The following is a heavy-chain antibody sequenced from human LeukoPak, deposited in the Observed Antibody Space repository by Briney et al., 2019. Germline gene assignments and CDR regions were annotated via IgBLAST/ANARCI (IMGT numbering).Heavy chain of an antibody. CDR3: GRFRELGLWAFDN. Sequence: SETLSLTCTVSGGSISSYYWSWIRQPPGKGLEWIGYIYYSGSTNYNPSLKSRVTISVDTSKNQFSLKLSSVTAADTAVYYCGRFRELGLWAFDNWGQGTMVTVSS. V-gene: IGHV4-59*01. D-gene: IGHD3-10*01. CDR2: IYYSGST. CDR1: GGSISSYY. J-gene: IGHJ3*02.